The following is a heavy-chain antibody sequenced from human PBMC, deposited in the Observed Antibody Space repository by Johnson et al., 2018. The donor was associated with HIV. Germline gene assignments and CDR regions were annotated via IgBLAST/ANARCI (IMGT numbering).Heavy chain of an antibody. D-gene: IGHD2-2*01. CDR2: ISGSI. CDR3: ARGGVVHDAFDI. Sequence: VQLVESGGGVVQPGGSLSLSCAASGFTFSSYAMSWVRQAPGKGLEWVSAISGSIGYADSVKGRFTISRDDAKNTLYLQLSSLRTEDTAVFYCARGGVVHDAFDIWGQGTMVT. V-gene: IGHV3-23*04. CDR1: GFTFSSYA. J-gene: IGHJ3*02.